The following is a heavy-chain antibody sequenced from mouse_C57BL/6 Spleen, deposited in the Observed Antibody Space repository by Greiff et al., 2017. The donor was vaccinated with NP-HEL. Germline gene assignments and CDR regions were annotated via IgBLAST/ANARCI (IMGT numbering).Heavy chain of an antibody. CDR3: ARHDYDYLAY. CDR2: ISSGGSYT. J-gene: IGHJ3*01. V-gene: IGHV5-6*01. CDR1: GFTFSSYG. D-gene: IGHD2-4*01. Sequence: EVKLMESGGDLVKPGGSLKLSCAASGFTFSSYGMSWVRQTPDKRLEWVATISSGGSYTYYPDSVKGRFTISRDNAKNTLYLQMSSLKSEDTAMYYCARHDYDYLAYWGQGTLVTVSA.